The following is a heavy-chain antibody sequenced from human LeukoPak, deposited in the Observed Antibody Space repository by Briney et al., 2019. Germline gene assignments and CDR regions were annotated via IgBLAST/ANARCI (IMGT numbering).Heavy chain of an antibody. CDR1: GFTFTTYW. CDR2: IKQDGSEN. CDR3: ARGFDGANAFDL. J-gene: IGHJ3*01. Sequence: PGGSLRLSCAASGFTFTTYWKNWVRQAPGKGLEWVANIKQDGSENYYVDSVKGRFTVSRDNAKDSLYLQMNSLRAEDTAVYYCARGFDGANAFDLWGQGTMVTVSS. V-gene: IGHV3-7*01.